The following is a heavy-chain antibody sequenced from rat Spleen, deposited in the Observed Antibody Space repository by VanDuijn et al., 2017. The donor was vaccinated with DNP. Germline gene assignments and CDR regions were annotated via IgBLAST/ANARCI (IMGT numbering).Heavy chain of an antibody. J-gene: IGHJ2*01. Sequence: EVQLVESDGGLVQPGRSLKLSCAASGFTFSDYYMAWVRQAPKKGLEWVASISYEDSSTYYGDSVKGRFTISRDNAKSTLYLQMDSQRSEDTATYYCASNPHIRTAAPFDYWGQGAMVTVSS. V-gene: IGHV5-22*01. CDR1: GFTFSDYY. CDR2: ISYEDSST. CDR3: ASNPHIRTAAPFDY. D-gene: IGHD3-8*01.